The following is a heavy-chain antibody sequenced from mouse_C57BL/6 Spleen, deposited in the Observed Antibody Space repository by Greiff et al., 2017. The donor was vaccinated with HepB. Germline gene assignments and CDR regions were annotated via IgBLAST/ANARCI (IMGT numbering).Heavy chain of an antibody. Sequence: GGGLVQPKGSLKLSCAASGFSFNTYAMNWVRQAPGKGLEWVARIRSKSNNYATYYADSVKDRFTISRDDSESMLYLQMNNLKTEDTAMYYCVLYDGYAMDYWGQGTSVTVSS. CDR3: VLYDGYAMDY. CDR2: IRSKSNNYAT. J-gene: IGHJ4*01. CDR1: GFSFNTYA. D-gene: IGHD2-12*01. V-gene: IGHV10-1*01.